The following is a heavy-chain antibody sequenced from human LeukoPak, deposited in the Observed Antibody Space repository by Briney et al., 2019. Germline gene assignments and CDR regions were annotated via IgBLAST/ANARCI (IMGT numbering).Heavy chain of an antibody. V-gene: IGHV7-4-1*02. CDR1: GYIFTTYA. J-gene: IGHJ5*02. D-gene: IGHD2-21*01. Sequence: GASVKVSCKASGYIFTTYAMNWVRQAPGQGLEWMGWINTNTGNPTYAQGFTGRFVFSLDTPVSTAYLQISSLKAEDTAVYCCARGLLMIPNWFDPWGQGTLVTVSS. CDR3: ARGLLMIPNWFDP. CDR2: INTNTGNP.